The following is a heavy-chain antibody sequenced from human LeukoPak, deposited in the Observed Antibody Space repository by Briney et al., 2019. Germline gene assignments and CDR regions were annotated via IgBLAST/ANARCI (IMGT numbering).Heavy chain of an antibody. CDR2: IYYSGST. V-gene: IGHV4-59*08. D-gene: IGHD2-15*01. CDR3: ARSVAGASYNWFDP. Sequence: SETLSLTCTVSGGSISSYYWSWIRQPPGKGLEWIGYIYYSGSTNCNPSLKSRVTISVDTSKNQFSLKLSSVTAADTAVYYCARSVAGASYNWFDPWGQGTLVNGSS. J-gene: IGHJ5*02. CDR1: GGSISSYY.